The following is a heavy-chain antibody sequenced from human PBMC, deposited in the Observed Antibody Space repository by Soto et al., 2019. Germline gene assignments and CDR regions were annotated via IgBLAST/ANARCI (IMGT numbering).Heavy chain of an antibody. Sequence: EVELVESGGGLVRPGGSLTLSCAASGFTLEAYSMTWVRRAPGKGLECVSSISRSGGAIHYADSVKGRFLISRDNAENALYLRMSSLRVEDTAVDYCARNCGLFDYRGQGTLVTVSS. V-gene: IGHV3-21*01. CDR1: GFTLEAYS. D-gene: IGHD7-27*01. CDR3: ARNCGLFDY. CDR2: ISRSGGAI. J-gene: IGHJ4*02.